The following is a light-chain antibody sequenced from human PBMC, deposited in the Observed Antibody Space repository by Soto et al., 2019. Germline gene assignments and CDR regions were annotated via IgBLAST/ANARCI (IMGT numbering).Light chain of an antibody. V-gene: IGKV3D-15*01. CDR3: QQYNNWPRP. CDR2: GGS. Sequence: DIVVTQSPGTLSLYKGERATLSCRASQSVSSNHLAWYQQKPGQAPRLLIYGGSSRATGIPVRFSGSGSGTEFTLTISSLQSEDFAVYYCQQYNNWPRPFGQGTKVDI. J-gene: IGKJ1*01. CDR1: QSVSSN.